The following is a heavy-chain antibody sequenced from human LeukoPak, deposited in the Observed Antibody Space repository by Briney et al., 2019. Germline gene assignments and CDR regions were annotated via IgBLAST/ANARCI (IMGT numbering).Heavy chain of an antibody. CDR2: ISWNSGSI. CDR3: AKTRAPGIAAAGTVPD. J-gene: IGHJ4*02. D-gene: IGHD6-13*01. CDR1: GFTFDDYA. Sequence: GGSLRLSCAASGFTFDDYAMHWVRQAPGKGLEWVSGISWNSGSIGYADSVKGRFTISRDNSKNTLYLQMNSLRAEDTAVYYCAKTRAPGIAAAGTVPDWGQGTLVTVSS. V-gene: IGHV3-9*01.